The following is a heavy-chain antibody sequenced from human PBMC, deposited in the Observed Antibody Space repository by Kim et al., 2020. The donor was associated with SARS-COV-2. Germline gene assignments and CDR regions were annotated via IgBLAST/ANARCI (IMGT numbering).Heavy chain of an antibody. CDR3: ARDDARWSEYPFYYGMDV. J-gene: IGHJ6*02. V-gene: IGHV3-11*06. D-gene: IGHD3-3*01. Sequence: KGRFTISRDNAKNSLYLQMNSLRAEDTAVYYCARDDARWSEYPFYYGMDVWGQGTTVTVSS.